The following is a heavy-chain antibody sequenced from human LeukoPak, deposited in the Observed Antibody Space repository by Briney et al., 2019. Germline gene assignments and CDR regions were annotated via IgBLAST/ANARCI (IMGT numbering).Heavy chain of an antibody. J-gene: IGHJ4*02. V-gene: IGHV1-18*01. CDR3: ARDLARDLYYYGSGSSLFDY. CDR2: ISAYNGNT. D-gene: IGHD3-10*01. Sequence: GESLKISCKGSGYSFTSYGISWVRQAPGQGLEWMGWISAYNGNTNYAQKLQGRVTMTTDTSTSTAYMELRSLRSDDTAVYYCARDLARDLYYYGSGSSLFDYWGQGTLVTVSS. CDR1: GYSFTSYG.